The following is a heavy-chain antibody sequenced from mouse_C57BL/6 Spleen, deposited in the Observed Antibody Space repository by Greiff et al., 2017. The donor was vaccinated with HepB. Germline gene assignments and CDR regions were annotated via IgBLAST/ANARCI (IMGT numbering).Heavy chain of an antibody. CDR3: ARTGTPRTWFAY. D-gene: IGHD4-1*01. CDR2: INPNNGGT. CDR1: GYTFPDYN. Sequence: VQLQQSGPELVKPGASVKMSCRASGYTFPDYNMHWVKQSHGKSLEWIGYINPNNGGTSYNQKFKGKATLTVNKSSSTAYMELRSLTSEDSAVYYCARTGTPRTWFAYWGQGTLVTVSA. V-gene: IGHV1-22*01. J-gene: IGHJ3*01.